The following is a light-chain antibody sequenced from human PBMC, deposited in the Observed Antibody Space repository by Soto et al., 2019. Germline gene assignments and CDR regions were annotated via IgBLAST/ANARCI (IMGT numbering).Light chain of an antibody. CDR1: QSITTW. CDR3: LQHYSYPWT. J-gene: IGKJ1*01. Sequence: DIHMTQSPSTVSAYFGDSVTITFRASQSITTWLAWYQQRPGKAPKRLIYDASILQGGVPSRFSGSGSGTEFTLTISSLQPEDFATYSCLQHYSYPWTFGQGTKVDIK. V-gene: IGKV1-5*01. CDR2: DAS.